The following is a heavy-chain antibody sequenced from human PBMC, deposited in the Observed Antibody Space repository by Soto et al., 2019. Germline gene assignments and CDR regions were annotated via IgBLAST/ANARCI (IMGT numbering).Heavy chain of an antibody. CDR1: GFTFSSYA. CDR3: AGDRSDFWRGYFRPNYYYYGMDV. Sequence: GGSLRLSCAASGFTFSSYAMHWVRQAPGKGLEWVAVISYDGSNKYYADSVKGRFTISRDNSKNTLYLQMNSLRAEDTAVYYCAGDRSDFWRGYFRPNYYYYGMDVWGQGTTVTVSS. J-gene: IGHJ6*02. V-gene: IGHV3-30-3*01. CDR2: ISYDGSNK. D-gene: IGHD3-3*01.